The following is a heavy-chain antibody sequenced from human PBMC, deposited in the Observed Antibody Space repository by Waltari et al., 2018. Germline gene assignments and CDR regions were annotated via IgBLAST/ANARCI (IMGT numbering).Heavy chain of an antibody. CDR3: ARRYCSSTSCTIDY. J-gene: IGHJ4*02. D-gene: IGHD2-2*01. CDR2: ISSSGTTT. CDR1: GFTFSTYE. V-gene: IGHV3-48*03. Sequence: EVQLVESGGGLVQPGGSLKLSCAASGFTFSTYEMNWVRQAPGKGLEWVSYISSSGTTTVYEDLVKGRFTISRDNSNNSLYLQMNSLRAEDTSVYYCARRYCSSTSCTIDYWGQGTLVTVSS.